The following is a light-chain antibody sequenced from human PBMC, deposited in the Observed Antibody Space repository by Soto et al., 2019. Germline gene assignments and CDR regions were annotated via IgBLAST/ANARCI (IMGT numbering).Light chain of an antibody. CDR2: EVS. J-gene: IGLJ1*01. V-gene: IGLV2-14*01. CDR3: SSYTSSSTPCV. Sequence: QSALTQPASVSGSPGQSITISCTGTSSDVGGYNYVSWYQQHPGKAPKLMIYEVSNRPSGVSNRFSGSKSGNTDSLTISGLQAEDEADYYWSSYTSSSTPCVFGTGTKVTVL. CDR1: SSDVGGYNY.